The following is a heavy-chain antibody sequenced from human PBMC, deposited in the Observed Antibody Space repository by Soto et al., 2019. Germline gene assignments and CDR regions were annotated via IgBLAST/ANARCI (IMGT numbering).Heavy chain of an antibody. CDR3: ARDSTYRGAFDI. Sequence: QVQLQESGPGLVKPSETLSLTCTVSGGSISSYYWTWIRQPPVKGLEWIGYIHYSGSTNYNPSLKSRVTISVDTSKNHFSLKLSSVSAADTAVYYCARDSTYRGAFDIWGQGTMVTVSS. CDR1: GGSISSYY. CDR2: IHYSGST. J-gene: IGHJ3*02. D-gene: IGHD3-16*02. V-gene: IGHV4-59*01.